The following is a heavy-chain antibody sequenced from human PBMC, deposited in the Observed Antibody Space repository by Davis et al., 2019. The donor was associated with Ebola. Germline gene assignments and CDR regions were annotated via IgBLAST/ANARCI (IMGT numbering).Heavy chain of an antibody. CDR3: ARRDTNMIARPYFDH. J-gene: IGHJ4*02. V-gene: IGHV5-10-1*01. D-gene: IGHD3-22*01. Sequence: GESLKISCKGSGYSFTSYWINWVRQMPGKGLEWTGRIDPSDSYTNYSPSFQGHVTISADKSISTAYLQWSSLKASDTAMYFCARRDTNMIARPYFDHWGQGTLVTVSS. CDR1: GYSFTSYW. CDR2: IDPSDSYT.